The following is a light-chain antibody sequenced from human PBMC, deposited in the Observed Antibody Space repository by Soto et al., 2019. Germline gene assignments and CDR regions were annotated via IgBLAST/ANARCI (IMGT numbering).Light chain of an antibody. J-gene: IGLJ1*01. CDR2: DVN. V-gene: IGLV2-11*01. CDR3: LSYASTNARLRV. Sequence: QSALTQPRSVSGSPGQSVTISCTGTSGDGGAYDYVSWYQQHPGKAPKVLVYDVNKRPSGVPDRFSGSRSGNTASLTISGLQADDEGDYYCLSYASTNARLRVFGTGTKVTVL. CDR1: SGDGGAYDY.